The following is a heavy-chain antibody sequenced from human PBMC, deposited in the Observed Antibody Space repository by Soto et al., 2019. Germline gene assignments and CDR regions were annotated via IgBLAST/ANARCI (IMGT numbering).Heavy chain of an antibody. D-gene: IGHD5-18*01. Sequence: EVQLVESGGGLVQPGGSLRLSCVASGFTFRNYWMSWLRQAPGKGLEWVANTNQDGRERYSVDSVKGRFTISRDNAKNSMHLQLNSLRAEDTAVYYCARDGSGYSTDWGQGTLVTVS. J-gene: IGHJ4*02. CDR1: GFTFRNYW. CDR3: ARDGSGYSTD. CDR2: TNQDGRER. V-gene: IGHV3-7*01.